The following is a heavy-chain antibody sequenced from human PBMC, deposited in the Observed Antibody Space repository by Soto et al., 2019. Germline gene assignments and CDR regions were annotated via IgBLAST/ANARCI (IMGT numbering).Heavy chain of an antibody. CDR2: IIPIFGTA. V-gene: IGHV1-69*13. CDR3: ARGALGYYDFWSGYYLDP. D-gene: IGHD3-3*01. Sequence: SVKVSCKASGCTFSSYAISWVRQAPGQGLEWMGGIIPIFGTANYAQKFQGRVTITADESTSTAYMELSSLRSEDTAVYYCARGALGYYDFWSGYYLDPWGQGTLVTVSS. CDR1: GCTFSSYA. J-gene: IGHJ5*02.